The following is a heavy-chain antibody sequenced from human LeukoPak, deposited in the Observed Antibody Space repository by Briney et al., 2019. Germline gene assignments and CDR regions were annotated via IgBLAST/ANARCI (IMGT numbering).Heavy chain of an antibody. J-gene: IGHJ4*02. D-gene: IGHD3-16*02. CDR1: GFTFSSYA. CDR2: ISYDGSNK. Sequence: GGSLRLSCAASGFTFSSYAMHWVRQAPGKGLEWVAVISYDGSNKYYADSVKGRFTISRDNSKNTLYLQMNSLRAEDTAVYYCASSPPLTSIDYWGQGNLVTVSS. V-gene: IGHV3-30-3*01. CDR3: ASSPPLTSIDY.